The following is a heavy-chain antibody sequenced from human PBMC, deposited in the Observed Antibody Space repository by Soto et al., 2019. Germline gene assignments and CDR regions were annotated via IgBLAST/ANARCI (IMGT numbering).Heavy chain of an antibody. V-gene: IGHV3-33*01. J-gene: IGHJ4*02. CDR3: ARGAYSGGFDY. CDR2: IWYDGSEK. D-gene: IGHD6-19*01. CDR1: GFTFSSSG. Sequence: QVQLVESGGGVVQHGRSLRLSCAASGFTFSSSGMHWVRQAPGKGLEWVALIWYDGSEKYYADSVKGRFTISRDNSKNTLYLQMNSLRAEDTAVYYCARGAYSGGFDYWGQGTLVTVSS.